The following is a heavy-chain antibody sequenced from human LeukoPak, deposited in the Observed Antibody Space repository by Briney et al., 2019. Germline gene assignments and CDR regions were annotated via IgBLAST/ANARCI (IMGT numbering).Heavy chain of an antibody. J-gene: IGHJ4*02. Sequence: PGGSLRLSCAASGFTFSSYAMHWVRQAPGKGLEWVAVISYDGSNKYYADSVKGRFTISRDNSKNTLYLQMNSLRAEDTAVYYCARGGGVTMVRGVMSDFDYWGQGTLVTVSS. CDR3: ARGGGVTMVRGVMSDFDY. D-gene: IGHD3-10*01. CDR2: ISYDGSNK. V-gene: IGHV3-30*04. CDR1: GFTFSSYA.